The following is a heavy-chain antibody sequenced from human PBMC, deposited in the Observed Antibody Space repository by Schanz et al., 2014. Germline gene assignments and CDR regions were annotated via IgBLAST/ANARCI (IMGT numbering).Heavy chain of an antibody. CDR1: GYTFTSHG. J-gene: IGHJ5*02. CDR3: AREVGLYDRGWFDP. CDR2: IVPIAGIT. V-gene: IGHV1-69*04. D-gene: IGHD3-22*01. Sequence: QVHLVQSGAEVKKPGSSVKVSCKTSGYTFTSHGISWVRQAPGQGLEWMGRIVPIAGITNYAQRFQGRVSTTADKSSDTAYMELSSLRSEDTAVYYCAREVGLYDRGWFDPWGQGTLVTVSS.